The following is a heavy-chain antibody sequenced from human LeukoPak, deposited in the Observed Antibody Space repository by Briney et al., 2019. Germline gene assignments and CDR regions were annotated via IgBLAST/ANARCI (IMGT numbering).Heavy chain of an antibody. Sequence: GASVKVSFTASGYTFAVNYMHWEREAPGQGLEWMGWINPNSGGTNYAQKFQGRVSMTRDTSITTAYMEMSRLRSDDTAVYYCARGDDILAGTRDWFDPWGQGTLVTVFS. CDR1: GYTFAVNY. V-gene: IGHV1-2*02. D-gene: IGHD3-9*01. CDR2: INPNSGGT. J-gene: IGHJ5*02. CDR3: ARGDDILAGTRDWFDP.